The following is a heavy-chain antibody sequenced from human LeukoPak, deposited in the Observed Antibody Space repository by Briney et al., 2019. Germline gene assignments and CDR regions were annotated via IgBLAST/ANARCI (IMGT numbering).Heavy chain of an antibody. V-gene: IGHV4-38-2*02. Sequence: SSETLSLTCTVSGGSISSYYWSWIRQPPGKGLEWIGSIYHSGSTYYNPSLKSRVTISVDTSKNQFSLKLSSVTAADTAVYYCARVSVRRTAYYYYMDVWGKGTTVTVSS. CDR1: GGSISSYY. D-gene: IGHD2-8*01. J-gene: IGHJ6*03. CDR3: ARVSVRRTAYYYYMDV. CDR2: IYHSGST.